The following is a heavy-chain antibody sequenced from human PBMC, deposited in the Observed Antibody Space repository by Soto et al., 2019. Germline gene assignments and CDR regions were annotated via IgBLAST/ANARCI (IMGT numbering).Heavy chain of an antibody. CDR2: IIPILGIA. CDR1: GGTFSSYA. Sequence: GASVKVSCKASGGTFSSYAISWVRQAPGQGLEWMGGIIPILGIANYAQKFQGRVTITADKSTSTAYMELSSLRSEDTAVYYCARADPRAYCSRPSCSPSQLDYCGQGTLVTVSS. D-gene: IGHD2-2*01. V-gene: IGHV1-69*10. CDR3: ARADPRAYCSRPSCSPSQLDY. J-gene: IGHJ4*02.